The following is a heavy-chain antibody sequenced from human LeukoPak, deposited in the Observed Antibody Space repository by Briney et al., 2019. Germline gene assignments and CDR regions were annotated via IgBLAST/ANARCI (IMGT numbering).Heavy chain of an antibody. CDR3: ARADWLLHGDQYAFDL. CDR1: GASIKDYY. J-gene: IGHJ3*01. CDR2: ILNSGSA. D-gene: IGHD6-19*01. Sequence: SSQTLSLTCALSGASIKDYYWSWNSPPPGRGLEWIGDILNSGSANYNPSLKSRLTTSVDTSNNHFSLTLTSVTAADTAVYYCARADWLLHGDQYAFDLWGPGTTVIVSS. V-gene: IGHV4-34*12.